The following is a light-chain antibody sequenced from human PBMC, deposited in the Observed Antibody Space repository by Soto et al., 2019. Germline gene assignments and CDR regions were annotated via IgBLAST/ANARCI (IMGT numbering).Light chain of an antibody. J-gene: IGKJ2*01. CDR3: QQYNDWPQYT. Sequence: EVLMMQSPVTLSVSPGQRATLSCRTSQSISSDLAWYQQKPGQAPRLLIYGASTRATGIPGRFSGSGSGTEFTLTISSPQSEDSAVYSCQQYNDWPQYTFGRGTKLEIK. CDR1: QSISSD. V-gene: IGKV3-15*01. CDR2: GAS.